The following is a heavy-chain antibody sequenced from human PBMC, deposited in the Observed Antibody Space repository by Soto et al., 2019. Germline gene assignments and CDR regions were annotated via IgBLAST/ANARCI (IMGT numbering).Heavy chain of an antibody. CDR2: IYYSGST. D-gene: IGHD3-22*01. J-gene: IGHJ3*02. V-gene: IGHV4-31*03. CDR1: GGSISSGGYY. Sequence: PSETLSLTCTVSGGSISSGGYYWSWIRQHPGKGLEWIGYIYYSGSTYYNPSLKSRVTMSIDRSRSQFSLKLNSVTAADTAVYYCAREVLYYDSSGYSWDDAFDIWGQGTMVTVSS. CDR3: AREVLYYDSSGYSWDDAFDI.